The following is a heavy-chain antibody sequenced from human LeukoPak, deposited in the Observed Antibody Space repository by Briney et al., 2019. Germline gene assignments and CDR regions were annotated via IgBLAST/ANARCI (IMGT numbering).Heavy chain of an antibody. J-gene: IGHJ4*02. CDR3: AKTSRVQSAYDSPFDY. CDR2: VRGSGSDT. Sequence: GGSLRLSCAASGFTFSSYSMNWVRQAPGKGLEWVSAVRGSGSDTYYADSVKGRFTISRDNSKNTLYLQMNSLRAEDTATYYCAKTSRVQSAYDSPFDYWGQGTLVTVS. CDR1: GFTFSSYS. D-gene: IGHD5-12*01. V-gene: IGHV3-23*01.